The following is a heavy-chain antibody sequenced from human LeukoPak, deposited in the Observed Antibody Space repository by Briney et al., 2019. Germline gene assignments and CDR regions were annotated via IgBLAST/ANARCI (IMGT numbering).Heavy chain of an antibody. CDR3: TTSAIVVVSDAFDI. D-gene: IGHD3-22*01. CDR2: IKSKTDGGTT. J-gene: IGHJ3*02. V-gene: IGHV3-15*01. CDR1: GFTFSNAW. Sequence: SGGSLRLSCAASGFTFSNAWMSWVRQAPGKGLEWVGRIKSKTDGGTTDYAAPVKGRFTISRDDSKNTQYLQMNSLKTEDTAVYYCTTSAIVVVSDAFDIWGQGTMVTVSS.